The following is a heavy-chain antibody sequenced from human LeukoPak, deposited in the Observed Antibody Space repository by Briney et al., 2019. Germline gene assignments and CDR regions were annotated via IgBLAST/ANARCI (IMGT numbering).Heavy chain of an antibody. CDR2: IIPIFGTA. CDR1: GGTFSSYA. V-gene: IGHV1-69*13. J-gene: IGHJ4*02. CDR3: ARAHTSAPGTLFDY. D-gene: IGHD3-3*01. Sequence: ASVKVSCKASGGTFSSYAISWVRQAPGQGLEWMGGIIPIFGTANYAQKFQGRVTITADESTSTAYMELSSLGSEDTAVYYCARAHTSAPGTLFDYWGQGTLVTVSS.